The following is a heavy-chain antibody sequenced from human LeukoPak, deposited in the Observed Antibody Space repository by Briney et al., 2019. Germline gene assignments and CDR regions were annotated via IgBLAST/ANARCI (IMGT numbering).Heavy chain of an antibody. D-gene: IGHD2-15*01. Sequence: TSETLSLTCTVSGGSISSGGYYWSWIRQHPGKGLEWLGYIYYSGSTYYNPSLKSRVTISVDTSKNQFSLKLSSVTAAHTAVYYCARERSGGRPSPSWFDPWGQGTLVTVSS. CDR1: GGSISSGGYY. CDR3: ARERSGGRPSPSWFDP. J-gene: IGHJ5*02. V-gene: IGHV4-31*03. CDR2: IYYSGST.